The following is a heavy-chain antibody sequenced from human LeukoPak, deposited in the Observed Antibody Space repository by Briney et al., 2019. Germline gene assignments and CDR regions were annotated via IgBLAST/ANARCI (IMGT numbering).Heavy chain of an antibody. CDR3: ASYGGSGGHFDY. V-gene: IGHV3-13*01. CDR1: GFTFSSYD. J-gene: IGHJ4*02. CDR2: IGTAGDT. Sequence: GGSLRLSCAASGFTFSSYDMHWVRQATGKGLEWVSAIGTAGDTYYPGSVKGRFTISRENAKNSLYLQMNSLRAGDTAVYYCASYGGSGGHFDYWGQGTLVTVSS. D-gene: IGHD3-10*01.